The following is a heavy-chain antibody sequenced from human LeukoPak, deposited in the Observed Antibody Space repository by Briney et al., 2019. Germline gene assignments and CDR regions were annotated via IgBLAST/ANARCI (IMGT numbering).Heavy chain of an antibody. CDR1: GFTLSSYW. CDR3: ARTTGAPDDAFDI. CDR2: INSDGSST. J-gene: IGHJ3*02. D-gene: IGHD4-17*01. V-gene: IGHV3-74*01. Sequence: GSLRLSCVAPGFTLSSYWMHWVCHDLGKGLVWVSRINSDGSSTSYADSVRGRFTISRDNAKNTLYLQMISLRAEDTAVYYCARTTGAPDDAFDIWGQGTMVTVSS.